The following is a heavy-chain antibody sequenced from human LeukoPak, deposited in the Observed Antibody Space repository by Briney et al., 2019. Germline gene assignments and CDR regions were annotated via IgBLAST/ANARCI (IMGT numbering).Heavy chain of an antibody. V-gene: IGHV3-7*01. CDR3: ARDKVVGATLFDY. J-gene: IGHJ4*02. Sequence: PGGSLRLSCAASGFTFSSYWMSWVRQAPGKRLEWVANIKQDGSDKYYVDSVKGRFTISRDNAKNSVYLQMDSLRAEDTAVYYCARDKVVGATLFDYWGQGTLVTVSS. D-gene: IGHD1-26*01. CDR1: GFTFSSYW. CDR2: IKQDGSDK.